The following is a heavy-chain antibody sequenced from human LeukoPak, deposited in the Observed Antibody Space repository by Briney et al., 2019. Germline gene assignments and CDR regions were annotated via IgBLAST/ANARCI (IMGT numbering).Heavy chain of an antibody. J-gene: IGHJ5*02. V-gene: IGHV3-23*01. Sequence: GGSLGLSCAASGFILSSYAMSWVRQAPGKGLEWVSAISGSGGSTYYADSVKGRFTISRDNSKNTLYLQMNSLRAEDTAVYYCAKDQGIAALYNWFDPWGQGTLVTVSS. D-gene: IGHD6-13*01. CDR3: AKDQGIAALYNWFDP. CDR1: GFILSSYA. CDR2: ISGSGGST.